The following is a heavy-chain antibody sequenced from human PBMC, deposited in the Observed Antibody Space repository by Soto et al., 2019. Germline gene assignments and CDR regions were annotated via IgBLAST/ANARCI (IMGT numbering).Heavy chain of an antibody. Sequence: QVPLQESGPGLVKPSETLSLTCTVSGGSISSDYYYWSWIRQPPGRGLEWIGYIYYSGRTYYNPSLKSRLIISVDTSKNQFSLGLSSVTAADTAVYYCARGGAIADFYFDSWGQGILVIVYS. CDR3: ARGGAIADFYFDS. V-gene: IGHV4-30-4*01. J-gene: IGHJ4*02. D-gene: IGHD1-26*01. CDR1: GGSISSDYYY. CDR2: IYYSGRT.